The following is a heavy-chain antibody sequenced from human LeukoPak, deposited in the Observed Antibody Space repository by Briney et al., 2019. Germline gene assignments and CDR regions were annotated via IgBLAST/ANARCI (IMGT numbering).Heavy chain of an antibody. V-gene: IGHV3-53*01. CDR3: ARGAATGPTLGLDY. J-gene: IGHJ4*02. CDR1: GFPFNAYW. Sequence: GGSLRLSCAASGFPFNAYWMTWVRQAPGKGLEWVSVIYTGGTPYYADSVKGRFTISRDISKNTVYLQMNSLRVEDTAVYFCARGAATGPTLGLDYWGQGTLVTVSS. D-gene: IGHD6-13*01. CDR2: IYTGGTP.